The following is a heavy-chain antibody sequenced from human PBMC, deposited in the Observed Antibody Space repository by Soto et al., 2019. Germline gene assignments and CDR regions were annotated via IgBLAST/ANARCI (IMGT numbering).Heavy chain of an antibody. J-gene: IGHJ3*02. Sequence: QVQLQQWGAGLLKPSETLSLTCAVYGGFVSSGSYYWSWIRQPPGKGLEWIGEMSHSGGTHCNPSLKGRVPISVATSKHQFSLKMSSVTAAATALYYCARVERGTATTVVDAFDIWGPGTMVTVSS. V-gene: IGHV4-34*01. CDR1: GGFVSSGSYY. D-gene: IGHD1-1*01. CDR3: ARVERGTATTVVDAFDI. CDR2: MSHSGGT.